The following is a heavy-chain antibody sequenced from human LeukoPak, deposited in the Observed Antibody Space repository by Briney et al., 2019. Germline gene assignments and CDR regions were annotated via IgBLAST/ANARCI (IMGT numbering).Heavy chain of an antibody. CDR3: ARDLRRYSSSSGYAFDI. CDR2: IHYSGTT. D-gene: IGHD6-6*01. Sequence: GSLRLSCAASGFTFSSYSMNWVRQPPGKGLEWIAYIHYSGTTNYNPSLKSRVTISVDTSKNQFSLKLSSVTAADTAVYYCARDLRRYSSSSGYAFDIWGQGTMVTVSS. V-gene: IGHV4-59*12. CDR1: GFTFSSYS. J-gene: IGHJ3*02.